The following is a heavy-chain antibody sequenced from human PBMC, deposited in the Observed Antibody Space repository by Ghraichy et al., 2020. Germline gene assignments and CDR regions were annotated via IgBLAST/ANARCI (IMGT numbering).Heavy chain of an antibody. CDR3: ARRSIAAAGTGSAVAY. Sequence: SETLSLTCAVYGGSFSGYYWSWIRQPPGKGLEWIGEINHSGSTNYNPSLKSRVTISVDTSKNQFSLKLSSVTAADTAGYYCARRSIAAAGTGSAVAYWDQGTLVTVSS. CDR1: GGSFSGYY. V-gene: IGHV4-34*01. J-gene: IGHJ4*02. D-gene: IGHD6-13*01. CDR2: INHSGST.